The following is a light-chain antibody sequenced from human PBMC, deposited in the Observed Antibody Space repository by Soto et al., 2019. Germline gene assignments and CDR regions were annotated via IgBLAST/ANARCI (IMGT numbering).Light chain of an antibody. CDR1: QSITIW. V-gene: IGKV1-5*01. Sequence: PSTLSSSVGDSVTITCRASQSITIWLAWYQQKPGKAPKLLIYDASSLEGGVTSRFSGSGSGTDFTLTISGLKPEDFAVYYCQQYGNSRGTVGPGTKVEIK. CDR3: QQYGNSRGT. J-gene: IGKJ1*01. CDR2: DAS.